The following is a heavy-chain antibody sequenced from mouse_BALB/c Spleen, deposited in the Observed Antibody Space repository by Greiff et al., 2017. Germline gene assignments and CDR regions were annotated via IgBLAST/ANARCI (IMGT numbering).Heavy chain of an antibody. CDR2: ISYDGSN. CDR3: ARVGDYDDWYFDV. D-gene: IGHD2-4*01. V-gene: IGHV3-6*02. Sequence: EVQLQESGPGLVKPSQSLSLTCSVTGYSITSGYYWNWIRQFPGNKLEWMGYISYDGSNNYNPSLKNRISITRDTSKNQFFLKLNSVTTEDTATYYCARVGDYDDWYFDVWGAGTTVTVSS. CDR1: GYSITSGYY. J-gene: IGHJ1*01.